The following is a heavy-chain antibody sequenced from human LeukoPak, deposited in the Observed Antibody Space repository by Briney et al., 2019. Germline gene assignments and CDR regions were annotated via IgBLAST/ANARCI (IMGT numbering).Heavy chain of an antibody. J-gene: IGHJ4*02. D-gene: IGHD3-22*01. CDR2: IIPTFGTA. V-gene: IGHV1-69*05. CDR3: ARVRHDSSGYYYFDY. CDR1: GGTFRSYA. Sequence: SVKVSCKASGGTFRSYAISWVRQAPGKGLEWMGGIIPTFGTANYAQKFQGRVTITTDESTSTAYMELSSLRSEDTAVYYCARVRHDSSGYYYFDYWGQGTLVTVSS.